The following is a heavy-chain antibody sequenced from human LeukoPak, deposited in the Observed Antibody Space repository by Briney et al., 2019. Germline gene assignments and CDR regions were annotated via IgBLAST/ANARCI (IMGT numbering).Heavy chain of an antibody. D-gene: IGHD1-1*01. CDR1: GFTVSSNY. V-gene: IGHV3-53*01. J-gene: IGHJ4*02. Sequence: GGSLRLSGAASGFTVSSNYMSWVRQAPGKGLEWVSVIYSGGSTYYADSVKGRFTISRDNSKNTLYLQMNSLRAEDTAVYYCARDSWQDGTDYWGQGTLVTVSS. CDR2: IYSGGST. CDR3: ARDSWQDGTDY.